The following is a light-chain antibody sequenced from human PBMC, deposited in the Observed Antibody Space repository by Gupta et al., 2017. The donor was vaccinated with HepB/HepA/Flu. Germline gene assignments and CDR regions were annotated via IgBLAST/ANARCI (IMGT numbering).Light chain of an antibody. V-gene: IGKV1-39*01. J-gene: IGKJ2*01. Sequence: IQMTQSPSSLPASVGDRVTITCRASQSINDYLNWYQQKPGEAPKLLIYAASNLQSGVPSRFSGSASGTDFTLTISGLQPEDFAIYYCQETYSAPPFTFGQGTKLEI. CDR1: QSINDY. CDR3: QETYSAPPFT. CDR2: AAS.